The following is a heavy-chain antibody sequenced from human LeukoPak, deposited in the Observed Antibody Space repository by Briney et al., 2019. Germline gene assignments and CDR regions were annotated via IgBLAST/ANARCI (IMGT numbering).Heavy chain of an antibody. CDR3: ARRPVALHAFDI. Sequence: PPQSPSPTSTVSGGSLTGSSYCWGWVRQPPGKGLEWVGSIYFSGSTYYNPSLKSRVTISVDTSKNPFSVKLRSLTPADTAVYYCARRPVALHAFDIWGQGTMVTVSS. V-gene: IGHV4-39*01. CDR2: IYFSGST. CDR1: GGSLTGSSYC. J-gene: IGHJ3*02.